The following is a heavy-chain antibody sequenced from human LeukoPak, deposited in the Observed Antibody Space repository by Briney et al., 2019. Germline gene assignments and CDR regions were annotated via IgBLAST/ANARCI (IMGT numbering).Heavy chain of an antibody. CDR1: GFTFSDYF. D-gene: IGHD1-1*01. J-gene: IGHJ4*02. Sequence: GGALRLSCAASGFTFSDYFMSWVRQAPGKGLEWLSYINGRGTYTDYAESLKGRNTISRNNAQNSLYLQMNSLRVEDTAVYYCARSGREATEIDYWGQGTLVTVSS. V-gene: IGHV3-11*06. CDR2: INGRGTYT. CDR3: ARSGREATEIDY.